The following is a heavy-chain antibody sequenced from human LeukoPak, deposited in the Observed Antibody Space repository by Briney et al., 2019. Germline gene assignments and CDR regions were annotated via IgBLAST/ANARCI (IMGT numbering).Heavy chain of an antibody. D-gene: IGHD4-23*01. CDR1: GGSISSGGYY. CDR3: AREKGGNYWFDP. Sequence: SETLSLTCTVSGGSISSGGYYWSWIRQHPGKGLEWIGYIYYSGNSYYNPSLKSRITISVDTSKNQFSLRLSSVTAADTAVYYCAREKGGNYWFDPWGQGTLVTVSS. V-gene: IGHV4-31*03. CDR2: IYYSGNS. J-gene: IGHJ5*02.